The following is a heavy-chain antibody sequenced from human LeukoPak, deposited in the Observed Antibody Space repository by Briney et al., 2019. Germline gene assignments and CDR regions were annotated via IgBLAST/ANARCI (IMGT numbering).Heavy chain of an antibody. J-gene: IGHJ5*02. CDR3: ARVFRGVVTSNWFDP. Sequence: SETLSLTCTVSGGSITGHYWTWLRQSPGKGLEWIGFVYDNGNTNYNSSLQSRVTMSVDTSTNQLSLKMTSVTAADTAIYYCARVFRGVVTSNWFDPWGQGTLVTVSS. CDR2: VYDNGNT. CDR1: GGSITGHY. V-gene: IGHV4-59*11. D-gene: IGHD2-21*02.